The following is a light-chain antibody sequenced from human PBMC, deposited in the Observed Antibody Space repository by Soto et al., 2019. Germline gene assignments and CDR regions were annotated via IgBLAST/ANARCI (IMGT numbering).Light chain of an antibody. Sequence: EIVLTQSPGTLSLSPGERATLSCRASQSVVSNYLAWYQQKPGQAPRLLIYAASSRVTGIPDGFSGSGSGTDFSLTISRLEPEDFAVYYCQQYSTSPWTFGQGTKVDIK. CDR3: QQYSTSPWT. CDR2: AAS. V-gene: IGKV3-20*01. J-gene: IGKJ1*01. CDR1: QSVVSNY.